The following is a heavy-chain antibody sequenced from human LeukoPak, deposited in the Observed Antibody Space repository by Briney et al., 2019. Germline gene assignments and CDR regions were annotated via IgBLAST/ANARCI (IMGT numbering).Heavy chain of an antibody. V-gene: IGHV3-7*01. J-gene: IGHJ4*02. CDR1: GLTFSNYW. Sequence: AGGSLRLSCAASGLTFSNYWMDWVRQAPGKGLEWVANIKQDGSEKNYVDSVKGRFTISRDNAKNSLYLQMNSLRVEDTAVYYCARKTGDCWGQGTLVTVSS. CDR3: ARKTGDC. D-gene: IGHD1-14*01. CDR2: IKQDGSEK.